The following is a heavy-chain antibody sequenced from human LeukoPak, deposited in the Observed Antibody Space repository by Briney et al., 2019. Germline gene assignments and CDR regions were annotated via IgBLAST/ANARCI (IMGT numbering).Heavy chain of an antibody. CDR1: GGSINGYY. Sequence: PSETLSLTCNVSGGSINGYYWTWLRQPPVKGLEWIGSVFYNGNTNYNPSLKSRVTISVDTSKSQISLRLTSVTTADTGVYHCARLTREDGVDVWGQGTTVTVSS. CDR3: ARLTREDGVDV. V-gene: IGHV4-59*01. CDR2: VFYNGNT. J-gene: IGHJ6*02.